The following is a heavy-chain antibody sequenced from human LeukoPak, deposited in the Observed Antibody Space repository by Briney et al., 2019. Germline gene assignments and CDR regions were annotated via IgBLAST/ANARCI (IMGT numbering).Heavy chain of an antibody. CDR2: IRDDGTTT. V-gene: IGHV3-30*02. J-gene: IGHJ6*03. CDR1: RFTFSSYA. CDR3: ARRFGSSSGGFYYYYMDV. D-gene: IGHD6-6*01. Sequence: GGSLRLSCEASRFTFSSYAMHWVRQAPGKGLEWVTLIRDDGTTTYYADSVKGRFTISRDNSKKILYLQMNSLRAEDTAVYYCARRFGSSSGGFYYYYMDVWGKGTTVIVTS.